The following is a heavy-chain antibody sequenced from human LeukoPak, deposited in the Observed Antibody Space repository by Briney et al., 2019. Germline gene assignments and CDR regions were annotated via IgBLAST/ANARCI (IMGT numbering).Heavy chain of an antibody. CDR1: GYTLTELS. CDR2: FDPEDGET. V-gene: IGHV1-24*01. D-gene: IGHD3-10*01. CDR3: ATRSGSGGYLYYFDY. Sequence: ASVKVSCKVSGYTLTELSMHWVRQAPGKGLEWMGGFDPEDGETIYAQKFQGRVTMTEDTSTDTAYMELSSLRSEDTAVYYCATRSGSGGYLYYFDYWGQGTLVTVSS. J-gene: IGHJ4*02.